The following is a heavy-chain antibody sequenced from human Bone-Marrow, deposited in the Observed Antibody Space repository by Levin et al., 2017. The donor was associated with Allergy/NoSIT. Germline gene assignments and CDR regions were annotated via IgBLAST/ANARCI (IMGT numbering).Heavy chain of an antibody. D-gene: IGHD6-19*01. J-gene: IGHJ4*02. CDR2: IYYTGTS. Sequence: SQTLSLTCNVSGDSVSSSDYYWSWIRQSPGKGLDWIGYIYYTGTSNYSPSLKSRVSMSLDTSKNQFSLKLTSVTAADTAVYYCARGAQWMVRFNYWGQGTLVTVSS. CDR1: GDSVSSSDYY. CDR3: ARGAQWMVRFNY. V-gene: IGHV4-61*08.